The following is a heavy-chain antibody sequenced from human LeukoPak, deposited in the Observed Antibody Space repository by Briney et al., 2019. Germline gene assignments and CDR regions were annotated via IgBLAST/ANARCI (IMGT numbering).Heavy chain of an antibody. V-gene: IGHV3-33*01. CDR1: GSTFSSYG. D-gene: IGHD3-3*01. CDR3: ARDSPVGVVTLPYDY. Sequence: GRSLRLSCAASGSTFSSYGMHWVRQAPGKGLEWVAVIWYDGSNKYYADSVKGRFTISRDNSKNTLYLQMNSLRAEDTAAYYCARDSPVGVVTLPYDYWGQGTLVTVSS. J-gene: IGHJ4*02. CDR2: IWYDGSNK.